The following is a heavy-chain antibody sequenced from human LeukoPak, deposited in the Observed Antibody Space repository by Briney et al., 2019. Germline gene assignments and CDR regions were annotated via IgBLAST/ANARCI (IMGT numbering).Heavy chain of an antibody. CDR1: GYTFTGYY. CDR3: ARGKSSSWYGDYYYGMDV. Sequence: GASVKVSCKASGYTFTGYYMHWVRQARGQGLEWMGWINPNSGGTNYAQKFQGRVTMTRDTSISTAYMELSRLRSDDTAVYYCARGKSSSWYGDYYYGMDVWGQGTTVTVSS. CDR2: INPNSGGT. V-gene: IGHV1-2*02. J-gene: IGHJ6*02. D-gene: IGHD6-13*01.